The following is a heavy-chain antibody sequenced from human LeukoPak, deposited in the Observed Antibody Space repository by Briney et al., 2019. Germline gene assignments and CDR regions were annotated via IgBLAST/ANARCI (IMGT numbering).Heavy chain of an antibody. Sequence: SQTLSLTCAISGDSVSSNSAAWNWIRQSPSRGLEWLGRTYYRSKWYNDYAVSVKSRMTINPDTSKNQFSLQLNSVTPEDTAVYYCARVRHGSGSYSPSVQPRTHSRHYYYYMDVWGKGTTVTISS. CDR2: TYYRSKWYN. D-gene: IGHD3-10*01. CDR1: GDSVSSNSAA. J-gene: IGHJ6*03. CDR3: ARVRHGSGSYSPSVQPRTHSRHYYYYMDV. V-gene: IGHV6-1*01.